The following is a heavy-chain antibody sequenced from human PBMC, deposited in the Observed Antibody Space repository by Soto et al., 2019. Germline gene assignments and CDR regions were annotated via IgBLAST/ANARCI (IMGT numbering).Heavy chain of an antibody. Sequence: PGGSLRLSCAASGFIFSNHWMSWVRQAPGKGLEWVANIKQDGSEKNYLDSVKGRFTVSRDNAKNSLYLQMNSLRAEDTAVYYCARDVAAGGDDWGQGTLVTVSS. CDR3: ARDVAAGGDD. CDR1: GFIFSNHW. V-gene: IGHV3-7*01. CDR2: IKQDGSEK. D-gene: IGHD6-13*01. J-gene: IGHJ4*02.